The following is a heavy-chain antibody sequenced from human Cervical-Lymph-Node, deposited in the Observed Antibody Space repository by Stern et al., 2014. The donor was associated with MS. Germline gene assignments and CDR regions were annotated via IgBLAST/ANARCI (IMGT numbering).Heavy chain of an antibody. J-gene: IGHJ4*02. CDR1: GYSFTNYW. D-gene: IGHD1-26*01. CDR2: IYPSDSDT. CDR3: ARGAPPEN. V-gene: IGHV5-51*03. Sequence: VQLVQSGAEVKKPGESLKISCKTAGYSFTNYWIGWVLPMPVEEMDWRGIIYPSDSDTRYSPAFQGQSSISADRSIGTAYLQWRSLKASDSGIYYCARGAPPENWGQGTLVTVSS.